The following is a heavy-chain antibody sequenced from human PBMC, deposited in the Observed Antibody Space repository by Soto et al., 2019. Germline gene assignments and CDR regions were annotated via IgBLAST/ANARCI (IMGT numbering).Heavy chain of an antibody. V-gene: IGHV1-3*01. D-gene: IGHD4-17*01. CDR3: AKDRGVEVTTRFFDY. CDR1: GYTFTSYA. CDR2: INAGNGNT. J-gene: IGHJ4*02. Sequence: ASVKVSCKASGYTFTSYAMHWVRQAPGQRLEWMGWINAGNGNTKYSQKFQGRVTITRDTSASTAYMELNSLRAEDTAVYYCAKDRGVEVTTRFFDYWGQGTLVTVSS.